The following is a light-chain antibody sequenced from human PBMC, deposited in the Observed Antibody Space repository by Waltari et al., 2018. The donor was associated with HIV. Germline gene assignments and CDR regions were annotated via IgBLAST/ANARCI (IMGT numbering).Light chain of an antibody. Sequence: SYELTQPPSVSVSPGQTASITCSGDKLGDKYASWYQQRPGQSPVLVIYQDNKRPSGIPGRFSGSNSGNTATLSISGTQAMDEADYYCQAWDSSTANAVFGGGTKLTVL. CDR1: KLGDKY. J-gene: IGLJ2*01. CDR2: QDN. V-gene: IGLV3-1*01. CDR3: QAWDSSTANAV.